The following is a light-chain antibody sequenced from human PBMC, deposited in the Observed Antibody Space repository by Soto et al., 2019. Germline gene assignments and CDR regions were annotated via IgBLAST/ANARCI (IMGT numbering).Light chain of an antibody. CDR3: QQYHTFPWT. CDR2: WAS. CDR1: QSVLFSSNNENY. J-gene: IGKJ1*01. V-gene: IGKV4-1*01. Sequence: DIVMTQSPDSLAVSLGERATINCKSSQSVLFSSNNENYLAWYQQKPGQPPKLLIYWASNRESGVPDRVSGSGSETDFTLTISSLQAEDVAVYYCQQYHTFPWTFGQGTKVEIK.